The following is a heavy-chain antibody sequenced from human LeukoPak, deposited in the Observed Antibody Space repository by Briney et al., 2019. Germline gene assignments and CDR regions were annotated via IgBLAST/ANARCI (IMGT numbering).Heavy chain of an antibody. D-gene: IGHD1-26*01. CDR1: GYTFTSYY. CDR3: AKGLIVGATKGAFDI. J-gene: IGHJ3*02. Sequence: GASVKVSCKASGYTFTSYYMHWVRQAPGQGLKWMGIINPSGGSTSYAQKFQGRVTMTRDTSTSTVYMELSSLRSEDTAVYYCAKGLIVGATKGAFDIWGQGTMVTVSS. V-gene: IGHV1-46*03. CDR2: INPSGGST.